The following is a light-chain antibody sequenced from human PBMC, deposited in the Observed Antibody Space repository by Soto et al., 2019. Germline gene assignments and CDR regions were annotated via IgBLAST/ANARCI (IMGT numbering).Light chain of an antibody. CDR1: SRDVGAYDY. Sequence: QSVLTQPASVSGSPGQSITISCTGTSRDVGAYDYVSWYLQYPDKAPQLLIYYVDHRPSGVSSRFSGSKSGNTASLTISGLQAEDEGDYYCAAWDDSLDEYVFGTGTKLTVL. J-gene: IGLJ1*01. CDR2: YVD. CDR3: AAWDDSLDEYV. V-gene: IGLV2-14*03.